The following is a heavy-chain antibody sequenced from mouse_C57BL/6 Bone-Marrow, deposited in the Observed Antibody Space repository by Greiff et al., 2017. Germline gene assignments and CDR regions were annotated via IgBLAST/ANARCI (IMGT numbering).Heavy chain of an antibody. D-gene: IGHD1-1*01. CDR3: ARFDYGSSPWFAY. CDR2: IYPGSGST. CDR1: GYTFTSYW. V-gene: IGHV1-55*01. Sequence: QVQLQQPGAELVKPGASVKMSCKASGYTFTSYWITWVKQRPGQGLEWIGDIYPGSGSTNSNEKFKSKATLTVDTSSSTAYMQLSSLTSEDSAVYYCARFDYGSSPWFAYWGQGTLVTVSA. J-gene: IGHJ3*01.